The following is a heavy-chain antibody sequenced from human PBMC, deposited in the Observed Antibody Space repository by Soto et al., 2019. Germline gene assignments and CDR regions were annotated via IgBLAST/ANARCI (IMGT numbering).Heavy chain of an antibody. D-gene: IGHD3-22*01. CDR1: GFIVSSNY. Sequence: GGSLRLSCAASGFIVSSNYMSWVRQAPGKGLEWVSVIYSGGSTYYADSVKGRLTISRDNSKNTLYLQMNSLRAEDTAVYYCARDMYYYESSGSYWGQGTLVTVSS. CDR2: IYSGGST. CDR3: ARDMYYYESSGSY. J-gene: IGHJ4*02. V-gene: IGHV3-53*01.